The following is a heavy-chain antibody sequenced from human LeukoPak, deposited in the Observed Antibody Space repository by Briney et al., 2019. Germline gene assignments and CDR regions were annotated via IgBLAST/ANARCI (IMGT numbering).Heavy chain of an antibody. CDR2: IYYSGST. D-gene: IGHD1-26*01. J-gene: IGHJ3*02. CDR3: ARASSGSYGVAFDI. V-gene: IGHV4-39*07. Sequence: SETLSLTCTVSGGSISSSSYYWGWIRQPPGKGLEWIGSIYYSGSTYYNPSLKSRVTISVDTSKNQFSLKLSSVTAADTAVYYCARASSGSYGVAFDIWGQGTMVTVSS. CDR1: GGSISSSSYY.